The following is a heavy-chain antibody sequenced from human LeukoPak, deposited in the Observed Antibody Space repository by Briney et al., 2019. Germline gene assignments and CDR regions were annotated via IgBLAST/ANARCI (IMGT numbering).Heavy chain of an antibody. V-gene: IGHV4-61*02. Sequence: SETLSLTCTVSGGSISSGSYYWSWIRQPAGKGLEWIGRIYTSGSTNYNPSLKSRVTISVDTSKNQFSLKLSSVTAADTAVYYCAGSPLIVVREGDYFDYWGQGTLVTVSS. CDR2: IYTSGST. D-gene: IGHD2-21*01. CDR1: GGSISSGSYY. CDR3: AGSPLIVVREGDYFDY. J-gene: IGHJ4*02.